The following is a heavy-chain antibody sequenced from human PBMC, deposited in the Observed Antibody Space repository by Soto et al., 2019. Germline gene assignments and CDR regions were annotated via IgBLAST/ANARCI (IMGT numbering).Heavy chain of an antibody. Sequence: SETLSLTCAVYGGSFSGYYWSLIRQPPGKGLEWIGEINHSGSTNYNPSLKSRVTISVDTSKNQFSLKLSSVTAADTAVYYCARVSYYYDSSGRFDEIDYWGQGTLVTVSS. V-gene: IGHV4-34*01. D-gene: IGHD3-22*01. CDR3: ARVSYYYDSSGRFDEIDY. CDR1: GGSFSGYY. CDR2: INHSGST. J-gene: IGHJ4*02.